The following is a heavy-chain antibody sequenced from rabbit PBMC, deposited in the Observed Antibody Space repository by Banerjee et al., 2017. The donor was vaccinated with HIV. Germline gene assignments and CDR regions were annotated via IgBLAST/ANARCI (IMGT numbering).Heavy chain of an antibody. V-gene: IGHV1S45*01. J-gene: IGHJ6*01. Sequence: QQQLEESGGGLVKPGGTLTLTCKASGSDISSNAMCWVRQAPGKGLEWIACIYVDSVANTYYANWAKGRFSISKSSSTTVTLQMTSLTAADTASYFCARVLVEYDYGMDLWGPGTLVTVS. CDR1: GSDISSNA. D-gene: IGHD4-2*01. CDR3: ARVLVEYDYGMDL. CDR2: IYVDSVANT.